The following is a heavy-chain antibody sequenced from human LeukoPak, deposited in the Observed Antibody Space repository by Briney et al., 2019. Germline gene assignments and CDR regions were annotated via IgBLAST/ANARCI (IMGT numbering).Heavy chain of an antibody. J-gene: IGHJ4*02. Sequence: ASVKVSCKASGYTFTGYYIHWVRQAPGQGLEWMGWINPNSGGTNYAQKFQGRVTMTRDTSISTAYMELSRLTSDDTAVYYCARDAIVRDYSNSDYWGQGTLVSVSS. CDR2: INPNSGGT. CDR1: GYTFTGYY. D-gene: IGHD4-11*01. V-gene: IGHV1-2*02. CDR3: ARDAIVRDYSNSDY.